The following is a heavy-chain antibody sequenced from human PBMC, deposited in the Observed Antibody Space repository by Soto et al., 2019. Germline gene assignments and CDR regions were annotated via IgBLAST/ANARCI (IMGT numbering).Heavy chain of an antibody. Sequence: VSSVKVSCKVSGYTLTELSMHWLLQAPGKGLEWMGGFDPEDGETIYAQKFQGRVTMTEDTSTDTAYMELSSLRSEDTAVYYCAKPHQSWTPQYYFDYWGQGTLVTVSS. CDR2: FDPEDGET. V-gene: IGHV1-24*01. D-gene: IGHD1-1*01. CDR1: GYTLTELS. CDR3: AKPHQSWTPQYYFDY. J-gene: IGHJ4*02.